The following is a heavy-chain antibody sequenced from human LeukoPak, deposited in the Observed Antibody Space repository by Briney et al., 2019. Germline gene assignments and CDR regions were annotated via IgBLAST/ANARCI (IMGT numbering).Heavy chain of an antibody. D-gene: IGHD5-12*01. CDR2: IDYSGSS. J-gene: IGHJ4*02. V-gene: IGHV4-39*01. CDR3: ASYSGYDQLFDY. CDR1: GESITSGRYY. Sequence: KPSETGSPTFTLPGESITSGRYYWGGIRPPPGKGVGGVGSIDYSGSSYYNPSLKSRVTISVDTSNNQFSLKLTSVTAADTAVYYCASYSGYDQLFDYWGRGTLVTVSS.